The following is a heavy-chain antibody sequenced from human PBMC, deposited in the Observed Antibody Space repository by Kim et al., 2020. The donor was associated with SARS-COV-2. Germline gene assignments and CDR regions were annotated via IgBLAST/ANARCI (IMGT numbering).Heavy chain of an antibody. CDR2: INTNTGNP. V-gene: IGHV7-4-1*02. J-gene: IGHJ4*02. CDR1: GYTFTSYA. CDR3: ASRGHSSGTIPPLF. D-gene: IGHD1-1*01. Sequence: ASVKVSCKASGYTFTSYAMNWVRQAPGQGLEWMGWINTNTGNPSYAQGFTGRFVFSLDTSVSTAYLQISSLKTEDTAVYYCASRGHSSGTIPPLFWGQGTLVTVSS.